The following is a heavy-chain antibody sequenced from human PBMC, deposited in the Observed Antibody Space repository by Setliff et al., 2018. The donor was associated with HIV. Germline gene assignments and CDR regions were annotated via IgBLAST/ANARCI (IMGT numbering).Heavy chain of an antibody. J-gene: IGHJ4*02. CDR2: VNTVGGGA. D-gene: IGHD2-15*01. V-gene: IGHV1-46*01. Sequence: ASVKVSCKTSGYTFTNYYMHWMRQAPGQGLEWIGVVNTVGGGASYAQKFQGRLTVTRDTSTSTVYMELSSLRSEDTAVYYCAREGQVVVTAKGFDYWGLGTLVPSPQ. CDR1: GYTFTNYY. CDR3: AREGQVVVTAKGFDY.